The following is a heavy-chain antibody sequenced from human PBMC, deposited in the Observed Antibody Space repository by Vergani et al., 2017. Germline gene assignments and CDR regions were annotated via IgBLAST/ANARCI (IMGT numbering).Heavy chain of an antibody. D-gene: IGHD2-21*02. CDR1: GFTFSDYY. J-gene: IGHJ4*02. CDR2: ISSSSSYT. Sequence: QVQLVESGGGLVKPGGSLRLSCAASGFTFSDYYMSWIRPAPGKGLEWVSYISSSSSYTNYADSVKGRFTISRDNAKNSLYLQMNRLRAEGTAVYYCARAEAHRLAYCGGDGSRGGDYWGQGTLVTVSS. CDR3: ARAEAHRLAYCGGDGSRGGDY. V-gene: IGHV3-11*05.